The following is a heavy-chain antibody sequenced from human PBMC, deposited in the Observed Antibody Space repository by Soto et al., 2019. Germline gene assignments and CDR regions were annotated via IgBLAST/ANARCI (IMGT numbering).Heavy chain of an antibody. CDR3: ARYCSVGICSYYYCTMDV. D-gene: IGHD2-15*01. J-gene: IGHJ6*04. CDR2: ISGGGVT. CDR1: GFTFSTYA. V-gene: IGHV3-23*01. Sequence: EVQLLESGGGLVQPGGSLRLSCAASGFTFSTYAMNWVRPAPGKGLEWVSGISGGGVTYYADSVKGRYTISRDNSQNTLYLQMNSLRADDSALYYCARYCSVGICSYYYCTMDVWGKGTAVTVSS.